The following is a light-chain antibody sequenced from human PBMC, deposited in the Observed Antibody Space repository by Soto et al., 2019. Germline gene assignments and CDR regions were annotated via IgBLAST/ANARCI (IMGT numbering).Light chain of an antibody. J-gene: IGKJ4*01. V-gene: IGKV1-5*03. CDR2: KAS. CDR1: QSISSW. Sequence: DIQMTQSPSTLSASVGDRVTITCRASQSISSWLAWYQQKPGKAPKLLIYKASSLEGGVPSRFSGSGSGTDFTLTISSLQPDDFATYYCQQYHSYSLTLGGGTKVDIK. CDR3: QQYHSYSLT.